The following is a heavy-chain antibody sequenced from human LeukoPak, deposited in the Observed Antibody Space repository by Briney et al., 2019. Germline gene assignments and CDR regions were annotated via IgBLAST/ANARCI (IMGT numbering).Heavy chain of an antibody. V-gene: IGHV4-31*03. J-gene: IGHJ4*02. CDR3: ASTIRYYYDSSGYFDY. D-gene: IGHD3-22*01. CDR1: GGSISSGGYY. CDR2: IYYSGST. Sequence: SQTLSLTCTVSGGSISSGGYYWSWIRQHPGTGLEWIGYIYYSGSTYYNPSLKSRVTISVDTSKNQFSLKLSSATAADTAVYYCASTIRYYYDSSGYFDYWGQGTLVTVSS.